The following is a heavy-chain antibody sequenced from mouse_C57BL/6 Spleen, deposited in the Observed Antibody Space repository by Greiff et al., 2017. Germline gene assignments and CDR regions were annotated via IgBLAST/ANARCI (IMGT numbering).Heavy chain of an antibody. Sequence: QVQLQQSGAELAKPGASVKLSCKASGYTFTSYWMHWVKQRPGQGLEWIGYINPSSGYTKYNQKFKDKATLTADKSSSTVYMQLSSLTYEDSAVYYCAQFITTVVGYCYAMDYWGQGTSVTVSS. V-gene: IGHV1-7*01. D-gene: IGHD1-1*01. CDR3: AQFITTVVGYCYAMDY. CDR2: INPSSGYT. CDR1: GYTFTSYW. J-gene: IGHJ4*01.